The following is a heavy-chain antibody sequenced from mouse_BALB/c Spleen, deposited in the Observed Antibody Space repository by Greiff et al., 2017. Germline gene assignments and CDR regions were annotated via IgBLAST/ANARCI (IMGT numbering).Heavy chain of an antibody. CDR2: ISSGGSYT. CDR3: AGPYAMDY. Sequence: EVMLVESGGDLVKPGGSLKLSCAASGFTFSSYGMSWVRQTPDKRLEWVATISSGGSYTYYPDSVKGRFTISRDNAKNTLYLQMSSLKSEDTAMYYCAGPYAMDYWGQGTSVTVSS. V-gene: IGHV5-6*01. CDR1: GFTFSSYG. J-gene: IGHJ4*01.